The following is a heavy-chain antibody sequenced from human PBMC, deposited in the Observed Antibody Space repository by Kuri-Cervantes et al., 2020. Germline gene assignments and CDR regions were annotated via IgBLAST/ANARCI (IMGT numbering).Heavy chain of an antibody. CDR2: ISAYNGNT. Sequence: ASVKVSCKASGYTFTSYDINWVRQATGQGLEWMGWISAYNGNTNYAQKLQGRVTMTTDTSTSTAYMELSSLRSEDTAVYYCARDGPKSSGGYEHTYYYYGMDVWGQGTTVTVSS. D-gene: IGHD5-12*01. V-gene: IGHV1-18*01. CDR3: ARDGPKSSGGYEHTYYYYGMDV. CDR1: GYTFTSYD. J-gene: IGHJ6*02.